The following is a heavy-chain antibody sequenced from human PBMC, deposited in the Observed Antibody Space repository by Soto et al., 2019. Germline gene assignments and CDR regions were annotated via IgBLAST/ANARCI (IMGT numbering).Heavy chain of an antibody. Sequence: EVQLLESGGGLVQPGGSLRLSCAASGFTSSNYAMSWVRQAPGKGLEWVSVIRGRGGDTYYAASVKGRFTISRDNSKNTLYLQMNSLRVEDTAVYYCARGSRGLFTNRDLDYWGQGTLVTVSS. CDR1: GFTSSNYA. D-gene: IGHD3-10*01. CDR2: IRGRGGDT. CDR3: ARGSRGLFTNRDLDY. V-gene: IGHV3-23*01. J-gene: IGHJ4*02.